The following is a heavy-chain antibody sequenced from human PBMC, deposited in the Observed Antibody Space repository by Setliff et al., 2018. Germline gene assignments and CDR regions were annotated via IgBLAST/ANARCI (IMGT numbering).Heavy chain of an antibody. CDR2: IYSSGTT. J-gene: IGHJ6*03. Sequence: KASETLSLTCTVSGDSISPYYWNWIRQSPGKGLEWIGYIYSSGTTDYNPSLKSRVTISLDSSRKQFSLEMTSLSAADTAIYYCARARWSGGYYSGDKYYMDVWGKGTTVTVSS. D-gene: IGHD3-22*01. V-gene: IGHV4-59*08. CDR1: GDSISPYY. CDR3: ARARWSGGYYSGDKYYMDV.